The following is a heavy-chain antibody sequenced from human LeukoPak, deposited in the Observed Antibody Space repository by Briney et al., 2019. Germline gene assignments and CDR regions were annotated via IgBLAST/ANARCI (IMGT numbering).Heavy chain of an antibody. V-gene: IGHV4-39*01. Sequence: PSETLSLTCAVSGYSISSSSYYWGWIRQPPGKGLEWIGSIYYSGSTYYNPSLKSRVTISVDTSKNQFSLKLSSVTAADTAVYYCARRKGYSRGLFDYWGQGTLVTVSS. CDR2: IYYSGST. D-gene: IGHD5-12*01. CDR1: GYSISSSSYY. CDR3: ARRKGYSRGLFDY. J-gene: IGHJ4*02.